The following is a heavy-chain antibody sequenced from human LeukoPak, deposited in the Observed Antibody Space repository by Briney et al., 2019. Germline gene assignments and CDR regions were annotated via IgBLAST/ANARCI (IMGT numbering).Heavy chain of an antibody. V-gene: IGHV1-24*01. CDR3: ATLNFDWQYWYFDL. CDR2: FDPEDGET. D-gene: IGHD3-9*01. Sequence: ASVKVSCKVSGYTLTELSMHWVRQAPGKGLEWMGGFDPEDGETIYAQKFQGRVTMTEDTSTDTAYMELSSLRSEDTAVYYCATLNFDWQYWYFDLWGRGTLVTVSS. J-gene: IGHJ2*01. CDR1: GYTLTELS.